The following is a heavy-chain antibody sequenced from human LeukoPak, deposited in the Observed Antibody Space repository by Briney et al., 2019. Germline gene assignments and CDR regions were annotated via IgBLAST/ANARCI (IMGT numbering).Heavy chain of an antibody. D-gene: IGHD2-21*01. CDR2: IYYSGST. V-gene: IGHV4-59*01. Sequence: SETLSLTCTVSGGSISSYYWSWIRQPPGKGLEWIGYIYYSGSTNYNPSLKSRVTISVDTSKNQFSLKLSSVTAADTAVYYCARGIPQNDAFDIWGQGTMVTVSS. CDR3: ARGIPQNDAFDI. CDR1: GGSISSYY. J-gene: IGHJ3*02.